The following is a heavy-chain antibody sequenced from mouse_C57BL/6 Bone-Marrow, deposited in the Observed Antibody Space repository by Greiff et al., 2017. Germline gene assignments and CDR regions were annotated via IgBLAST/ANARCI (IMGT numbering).Heavy chain of an antibody. Sequence: EVKLMESGGGLVKPGGSLKLSCAASGFTFSDYGMHWVRQAPEKGLEWVAYISSGSSTIYYADTVKGRFTISRANAKNTLFLQMTSVRSEVTPMYCWARPDYGSSHCIAYWVQGTVVTVSA. CDR2: ISSGSSTI. CDR3: ARPDYGSSHCIAY. J-gene: IGHJ3*01. D-gene: IGHD1-1*01. V-gene: IGHV5-17*01. CDR1: GFTFSDYG.